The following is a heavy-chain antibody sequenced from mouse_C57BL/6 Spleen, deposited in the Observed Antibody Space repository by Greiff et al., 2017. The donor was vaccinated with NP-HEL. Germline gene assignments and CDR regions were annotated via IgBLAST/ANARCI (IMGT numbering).Heavy chain of an antibody. Sequence: EVQLVESGPGLVKPSQSLSLTCSVTGYSITSGYYWNWIRQFPGNKLEWMGYISYDGSNNYNPSLKNRISITRDTSKNQFFLKLNSVTTEDTATYYCARGVLDYWGQGTTLTVSS. CDR2: ISYDGSN. V-gene: IGHV3-6*01. CDR1: GYSITSGYY. J-gene: IGHJ2*01. CDR3: ARGVLDY.